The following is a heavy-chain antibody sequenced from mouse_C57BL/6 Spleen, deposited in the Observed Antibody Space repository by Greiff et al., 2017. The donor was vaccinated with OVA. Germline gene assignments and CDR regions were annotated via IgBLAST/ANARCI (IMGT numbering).Heavy chain of an antibody. CDR3: AREARSPFFDY. J-gene: IGHJ2*01. D-gene: IGHD1-1*01. Sequence: EVQRVESGPGLVKPSQSLSLTCSVTGYSITSGYYWNWIRQFPGNKLEWMGYISYDGSNNYNPSLKNRISITRDTSKNQFFLKLNSVTTEDTATYYCAREARSPFFDYWGQGTTLTVSS. CDR2: ISYDGSN. V-gene: IGHV3-6*01. CDR1: GYSITSGYY.